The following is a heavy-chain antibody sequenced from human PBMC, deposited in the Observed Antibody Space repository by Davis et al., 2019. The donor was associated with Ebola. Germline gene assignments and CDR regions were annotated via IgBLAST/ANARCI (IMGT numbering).Heavy chain of an antibody. Sequence: GESLKISCAASGFVFSNYVMSWVRRAPGKGLEWVSTLGLSADTYYADSVKGRFTISRDNSKNTLYLQMSGLRVEDTAIYFCVKDTSNIWFDIWGQGTMVTVSS. V-gene: IGHV3-23*01. J-gene: IGHJ3*02. D-gene: IGHD1-26*01. CDR2: LGLSADT. CDR3: VKDTSNIWFDI. CDR1: GFVFSNYV.